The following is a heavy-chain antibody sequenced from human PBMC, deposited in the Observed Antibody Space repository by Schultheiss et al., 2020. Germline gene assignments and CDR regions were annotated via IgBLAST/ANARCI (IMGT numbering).Heavy chain of an antibody. V-gene: IGHV3-11*05. Sequence: GGSLRLSCAASGFTFSDYYMSWIRQAPGKGLEWVSYISSSSSYTNYADSVKGRFTISRDNAKNSLYLQMNSLRAEDTAVYYCARGRTTFRMGWFDPWGQGTLVTVAS. CDR3: ARGRTTFRMGWFDP. J-gene: IGHJ5*02. CDR2: ISSSSSYT. D-gene: IGHD2/OR15-2a*01. CDR1: GFTFSDYY.